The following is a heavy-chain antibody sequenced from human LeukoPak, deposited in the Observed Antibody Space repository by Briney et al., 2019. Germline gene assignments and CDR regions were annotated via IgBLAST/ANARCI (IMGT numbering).Heavy chain of an antibody. CDR3: ATGASAVVVPAAPDAFDI. V-gene: IGHV1-69*04. CDR2: IIPILGIA. D-gene: IGHD2-2*01. Sequence: EASVKVSCKASGGTFSSYAISWVRQAPGQGLEWMGRIIPILGIANYAQKFQGRVTITADKSTSTAYMELSSLRSEDTAVYYCATGASAVVVPAAPDAFDIWGQGTMVTVSS. CDR1: GGTFSSYA. J-gene: IGHJ3*02.